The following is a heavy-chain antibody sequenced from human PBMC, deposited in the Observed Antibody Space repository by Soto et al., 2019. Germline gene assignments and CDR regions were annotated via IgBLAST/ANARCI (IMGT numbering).Heavy chain of an antibody. V-gene: IGHV1-69*01. CDR2: IIPIFGTA. D-gene: IGHD3-9*01. J-gene: IGHJ5*02. Sequence: QVQLVQSGAEVKKPGSSVKVSCKASGGTFSSYAISWVRQAPGQGLEWMGGIIPIFGTANYAQKFLGRVTITADESTSTAYMELSSLRSEDTAVYYCARDQEDYDILTGYFLTWFDPWGQGTLVTVSS. CDR1: GGTFSSYA. CDR3: ARDQEDYDILTGYFLTWFDP.